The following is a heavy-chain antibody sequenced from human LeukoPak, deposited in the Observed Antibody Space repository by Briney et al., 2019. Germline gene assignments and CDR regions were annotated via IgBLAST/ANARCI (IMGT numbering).Heavy chain of an antibody. CDR3: ATTKSAMVSCFDP. D-gene: IGHD5-18*01. J-gene: IGHJ5*02. Sequence: ASVKVSCKAPGFIFTDYGISWVRQAPGQGLEWMGWISAENGNTNYAQKLQGRVTMTIHTSMTTAYMELRSLRYDDTAVYYCATTKSAMVSCFDPWGQGTLVTVSS. CDR2: ISAENGNT. V-gene: IGHV1-18*01. CDR1: GFIFTDYG.